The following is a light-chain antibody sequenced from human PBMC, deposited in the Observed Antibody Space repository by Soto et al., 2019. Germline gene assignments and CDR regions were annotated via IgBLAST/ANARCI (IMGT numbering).Light chain of an antibody. CDR1: QGISSY. V-gene: IGKV1-8*01. CDR2: AAS. CDR3: QQYYSYPLT. J-gene: IGKJ4*01. Sequence: IRMTQSPSSFSASTGDRVTITCRASQGISSYLAWYQQKPGKAPKLLIYAASTLQSGVPSRFSGSGSGTDFTLTISCLQSEDFATYYCQQYYSYPLTFGGGTKVDIK.